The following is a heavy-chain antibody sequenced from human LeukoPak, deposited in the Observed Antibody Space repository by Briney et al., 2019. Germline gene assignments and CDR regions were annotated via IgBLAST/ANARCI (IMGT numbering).Heavy chain of an antibody. CDR1: GGTFSSYV. CDR3: ARDLIAVEDYYYYYGMDG. J-gene: IGHJ6*01. V-gene: IGHV1-69*04. CDR2: IIPLLAIA. Sequence: ASVKGSCTASGGTFSSYVISGVRQAPGQGLEWMWRIIPLLAIANYAQQFQGRVTITADKSTSTAYMELSRLRSEDTAVYYRARDLIAVEDYYYYYGMDGWGQGTKVTVSS. D-gene: IGHD6-19*01.